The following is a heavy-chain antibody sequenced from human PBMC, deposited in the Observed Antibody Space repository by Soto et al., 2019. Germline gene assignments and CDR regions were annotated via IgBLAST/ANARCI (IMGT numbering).Heavy chain of an antibody. Sequence: SETLSLTCAVSGGSISSGGYSWSWIRQPPGKGLEWIGYMYHSGSTYYNPSLKSRVTISVDTSKNQFSLKLSSVTAADTAVYYCARGDCISTSCYVDYCGQGTLVTVSS. D-gene: IGHD2-2*01. V-gene: IGHV4-30-2*05. J-gene: IGHJ4*02. CDR2: MYHSGST. CDR1: GGSISSGGYS. CDR3: ARGDCISTSCYVDY.